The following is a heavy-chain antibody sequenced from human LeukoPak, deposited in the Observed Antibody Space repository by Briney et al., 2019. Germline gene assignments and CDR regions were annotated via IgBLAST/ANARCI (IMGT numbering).Heavy chain of an antibody. D-gene: IGHD3-3*01. CDR3: ARSPSRYDFWSGDPEYFQH. J-gene: IGHJ1*01. CDR2: IYYSGST. V-gene: IGHV4-30-4*08. CDR1: GDSISSGDYY. Sequence: PSXTLSLTCTVSGDSISSGDYYWNWIRQPPGKGLEWIGYIYYSGSTYYNPSLKSRVTISVDTSKNQFSLKLSSVTAADTAVYYCARSPSRYDFWSGDPEYFQHWGQGTLVTVPS.